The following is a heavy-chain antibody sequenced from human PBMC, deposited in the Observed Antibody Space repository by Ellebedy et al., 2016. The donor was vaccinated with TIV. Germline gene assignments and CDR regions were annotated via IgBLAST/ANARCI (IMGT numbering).Heavy chain of an antibody. Sequence: GGSLRLSXKASGYSFSTYWVGWVRQMPGKGLEWMGIIDPGDSDTRYNPSFEGQVTISADKSITTAYLQWSSLKASDTAMYYCARLYCTGGDCYPFDAFDIWGQGTMVTVSS. CDR1: GYSFSTYW. CDR2: IDPGDSDT. CDR3: ARLYCTGGDCYPFDAFDI. D-gene: IGHD2-8*02. V-gene: IGHV5-51*01. J-gene: IGHJ3*02.